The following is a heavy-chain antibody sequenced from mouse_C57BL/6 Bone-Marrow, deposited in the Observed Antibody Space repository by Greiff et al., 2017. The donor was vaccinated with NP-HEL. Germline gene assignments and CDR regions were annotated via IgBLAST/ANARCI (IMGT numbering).Heavy chain of an antibody. Sequence: QVQLQQSGAELARPGASVKLSCKASGYTFTSYGISWVKQRTGQGLEWIGEIYPRSGNTYYNDKFKGKATLTADKSSSTAYMELRSLISEDSAVYFCASFREDYWGQGTTLTVSS. J-gene: IGHJ2*01. CDR3: ASFREDY. D-gene: IGHD3-3*01. V-gene: IGHV1-81*01. CDR2: IYPRSGNT. CDR1: GYTFTSYG.